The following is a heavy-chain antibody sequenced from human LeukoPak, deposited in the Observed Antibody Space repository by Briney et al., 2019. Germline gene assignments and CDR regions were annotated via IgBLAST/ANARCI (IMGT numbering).Heavy chain of an antibody. Sequence: GESQKISSNGSRYSFTTYWIGWVRQMPGRSLEWMGIIYPGDADARYSPSFQGQVTISADRSISTAYVQWSSLKASDTAMYYCAKMLAGYFDYWGQGTLVTVSS. CDR3: AKMLAGYFDY. CDR2: IYPGDADA. D-gene: IGHD1-1*01. CDR1: RYSFTTYW. J-gene: IGHJ4*02. V-gene: IGHV5-51*01.